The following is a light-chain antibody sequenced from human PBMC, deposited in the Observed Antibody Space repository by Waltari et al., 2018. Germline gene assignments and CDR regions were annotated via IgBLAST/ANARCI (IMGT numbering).Light chain of an antibody. Sequence: QSALTQPAFVSGSPGQSITISCTGTSSYVGGYNYVSWYQQHPGKAPKLMIYDVSNRPSGVSNRFSGSKSGNTASLTISGLQAEDEADYYCSSYTSSSNVVFGGGTKLTVL. J-gene: IGLJ2*01. CDR2: DVS. V-gene: IGLV2-14*01. CDR3: SSYTSSSNVV. CDR1: SSYVGGYNY.